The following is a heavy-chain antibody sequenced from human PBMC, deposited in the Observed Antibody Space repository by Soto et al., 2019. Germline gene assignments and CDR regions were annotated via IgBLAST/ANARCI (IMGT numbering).Heavy chain of an antibody. CDR1: GGSISSFY. CDR2: IYYSGST. V-gene: IGHV4-59*01. J-gene: IGHJ5*02. D-gene: IGHD3-16*01. CDR3: ARDGGNWFDP. Sequence: SETLSLTCTVSGGSISSFYWSWIRQPAGKGLEWIGYIYYSGSTNYNPSLKSRVTISVDTSKNQFSLKLSSVTAADTAVYYCARDGGNWFDPWGQGTLVTVSS.